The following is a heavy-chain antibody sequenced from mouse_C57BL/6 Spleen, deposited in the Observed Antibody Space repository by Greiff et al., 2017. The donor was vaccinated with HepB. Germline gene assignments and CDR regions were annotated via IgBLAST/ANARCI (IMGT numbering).Heavy chain of an antibody. CDR2: ISYDGSN. D-gene: IGHD1-1*01. V-gene: IGHV3-6*01. CDR1: GYSITSGYY. J-gene: IGHJ2*01. Sequence: EVKLQESGPGLVKPSQSLSLTCSVTGYSITSGYYWNWIRQFPGNKLEWMGYISYDGSNNYNPSLKNRISITRDTSKNQFFLKLNSVTTEDTATYYCARGATDYWGQGTTRTVSS. CDR3: ARGATDY.